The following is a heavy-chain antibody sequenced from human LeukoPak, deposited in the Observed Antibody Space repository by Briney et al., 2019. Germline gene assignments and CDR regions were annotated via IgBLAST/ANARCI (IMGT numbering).Heavy chain of an antibody. CDR3: ANTKQFEY. J-gene: IGHJ4*02. CDR1: GFTFSSYN. D-gene: IGHD1-1*01. V-gene: IGHV3-21*01. CDR2: ITSSSSSI. Sequence: GGPLRLSCAASGFTFSSYNMNWVRQAPGKGLEWVSSITSSSSSIYYADSVKGRFTTSRDNAKNSLYLQMNSLRAEDTAVYYCANTKQFEYWGQGTLVTVSS.